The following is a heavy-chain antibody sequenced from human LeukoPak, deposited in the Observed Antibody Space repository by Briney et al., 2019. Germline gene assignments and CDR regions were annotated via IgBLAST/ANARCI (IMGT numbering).Heavy chain of an antibody. CDR3: ARGYFDWLSSHSFDY. CDR1: GGSISSYY. D-gene: IGHD3-9*01. CDR2: IYYSGST. Sequence: PSETLSLXCTVSGGSISSYYWSWIRQPPGKGLEWIGYIYYSGSTNYNPSLKSRVTISVDTSKNQFSLKLSSVTAADTAVYYCARGYFDWLSSHSFDYWGQGTLVTVSS. V-gene: IGHV4-59*01. J-gene: IGHJ4*02.